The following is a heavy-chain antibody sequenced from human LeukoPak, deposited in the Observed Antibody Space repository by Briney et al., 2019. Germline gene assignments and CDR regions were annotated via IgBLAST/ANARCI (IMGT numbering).Heavy chain of an antibody. J-gene: IGHJ4*02. V-gene: IGHV1-69*04. CDR2: IIPILGIA. CDR3: ARVGIAVAGPLG. CDR1: GGTFSSYA. D-gene: IGHD6-19*01. Sequence: SVKVSCKASGGTFSSYAISWVRQAPGQGLEWMGRIIPILGIANYAQKFQGRVTITADKSTSTACMELSSLRSEDTAVYYCARVGIAVAGPLGWGQGTLVTVFS.